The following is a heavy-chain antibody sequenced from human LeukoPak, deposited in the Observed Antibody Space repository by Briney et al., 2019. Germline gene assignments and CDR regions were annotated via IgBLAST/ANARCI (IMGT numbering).Heavy chain of an antibody. CDR1: GGSISSYY. CDR3: ARHVVPAAISPMEGGYFDY. V-gene: IGHV4-4*07. J-gene: IGHJ4*02. D-gene: IGHD2-2*02. Sequence: SETLSLTCTVSGGSISSYYWSWIRQPAGKGLEWIGRIYTSGSTNYNPSLKSRVTMSVDTSKNQFSLKLSSVTAADTAVYYCARHVVPAAISPMEGGYFDYWGQGTLVTVSS. CDR2: IYTSGST.